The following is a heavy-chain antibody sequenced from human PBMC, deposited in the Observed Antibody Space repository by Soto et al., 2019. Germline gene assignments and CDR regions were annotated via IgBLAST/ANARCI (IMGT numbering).Heavy chain of an antibody. CDR3: ARRPNWNLIDY. CDR2: IYPGDSDT. J-gene: IGHJ4*02. CDR1: YW. V-gene: IGHV5-51*01. D-gene: IGHD1-1*01. Sequence: YWSWIRQHPGKGLEWMGIIYPGDSDTRYSPSFQGQVTISADKSISTAYLQWSSLKASDTAMYYCARRPNWNLIDYWGQGTLVTVSS.